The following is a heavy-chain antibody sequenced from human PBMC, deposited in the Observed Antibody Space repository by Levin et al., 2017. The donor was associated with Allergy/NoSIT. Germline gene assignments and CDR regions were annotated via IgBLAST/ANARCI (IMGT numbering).Heavy chain of an antibody. Sequence: SETLSLTCTLSGGSISSDYYWGWIRQPPGKGLEWLAIMHYRGSIAYNPSLKSRVIISLDTSKNEVSLKLRYVTAADTAVYHCARHGYCTSDSCYVDYWGQGVLVTVSS. CDR2: MHYRGSI. V-gene: IGHV4-39*01. CDR1: GGSISSDYY. J-gene: IGHJ4*02. D-gene: IGHD2-2*03. CDR3: ARHGYCTSDSCYVDY.